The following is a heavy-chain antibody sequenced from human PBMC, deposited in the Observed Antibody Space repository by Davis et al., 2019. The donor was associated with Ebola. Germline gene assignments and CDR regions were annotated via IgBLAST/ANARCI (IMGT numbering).Heavy chain of an antibody. Sequence: PGGSLRLSCAASGFTFSFYAMNWVRQAPGKGLEWLAFVRYDGNNKYYGGSVKGRFTISRDNSRNTLYVQMNSLRAEDTAVYYCAKGDCDSTSCLGAIDYWGQGTRVTVFS. D-gene: IGHD2-2*01. CDR1: GFTFSFYA. J-gene: IGHJ4*02. CDR2: VRYDGNNK. V-gene: IGHV3-30*02. CDR3: AKGDCDSTSCLGAIDY.